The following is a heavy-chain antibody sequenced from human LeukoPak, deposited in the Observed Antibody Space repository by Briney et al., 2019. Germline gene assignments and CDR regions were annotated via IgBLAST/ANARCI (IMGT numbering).Heavy chain of an antibody. J-gene: IGHJ4*02. CDR1: GYSISSGYY. V-gene: IGHV4-38-2*02. Sequence: PSETLSLTCTVSGYSISSGYYWGWIRQPPGKGLEWIGSIYHSGSTYYNPSLKSRVTISVDTSKNQFSLKLSSVTAADTVVYYCARDRLITFGSGFDYWGQGTLVTVSS. CDR3: ARDRLITFGSGFDY. CDR2: IYHSGST. D-gene: IGHD3-16*01.